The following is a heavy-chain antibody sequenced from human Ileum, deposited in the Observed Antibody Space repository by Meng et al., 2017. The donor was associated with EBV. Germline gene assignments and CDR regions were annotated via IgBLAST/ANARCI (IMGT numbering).Heavy chain of an antibody. D-gene: IGHD6-19*01. CDR1: GYTFTSYD. Sequence: QVQLVRSGDEVKKTGASVKASCKAYGYTFTSYDINWVRQGTGQGLEWMGWMNPNRGATGYGQKFQGRVTMTRNISKSTAYMDLSSLRSEDTAVYCCATGVADFEYWGQGTLVTVSS. CDR2: MNPNRGAT. CDR3: ATGVADFEY. V-gene: IGHV1-8*01. J-gene: IGHJ4*02.